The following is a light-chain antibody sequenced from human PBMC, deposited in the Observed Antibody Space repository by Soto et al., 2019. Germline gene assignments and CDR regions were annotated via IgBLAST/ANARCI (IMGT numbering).Light chain of an antibody. V-gene: IGLV3-21*02. CDR1: NIGRKS. J-gene: IGLJ2*01. CDR2: DNS. CDR3: QLWDSGSDLVV. Sequence: SYELTQPPSVSVAPGQTARITCGGNNIGRKSVHWYRQKPGQAPLLVVYDNSVRPSGIPERFSGSNSGYTATLTISRVEAGDEADYYCQLWDSGSDLVVFGGGTKLTVL.